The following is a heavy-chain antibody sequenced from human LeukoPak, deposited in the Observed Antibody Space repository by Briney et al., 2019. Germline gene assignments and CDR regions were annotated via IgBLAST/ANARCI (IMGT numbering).Heavy chain of an antibody. Sequence: GGSLRLSCAASGFTFYSYAMSWVRQAPGKGLEWVSSISGSAGSTYYADSVKGRFTISRDNSKNTLYLQMNSLRAEDTAVYYCAKDVYSSSWATPFLDYYGMGVWGQGTTVTVSS. CDR3: AKDVYSSSWATPFLDYYGMGV. J-gene: IGHJ6*02. CDR1: GFTFYSYA. V-gene: IGHV3-23*01. CDR2: ISGSAGST. D-gene: IGHD6-13*01.